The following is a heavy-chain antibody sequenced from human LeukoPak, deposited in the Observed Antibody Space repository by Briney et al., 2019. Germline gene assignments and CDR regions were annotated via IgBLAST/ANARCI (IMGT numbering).Heavy chain of an antibody. CDR2: ISSSGSTI. Sequence: GGSLRLSCAASGFTFSDYYMSWIRQAPGKGLEWVSYISSSGSTIYYADSVKGRFTISRDNAKNSLYLQMNSLRAEDTAVYYCARVSMVRGVTTYYYYGMDVWGQGTTVTVSS. CDR3: ARVSMVRGVTTYYYYGMDV. V-gene: IGHV3-11*01. CDR1: GFTFSDYY. J-gene: IGHJ6*02. D-gene: IGHD3-10*01.